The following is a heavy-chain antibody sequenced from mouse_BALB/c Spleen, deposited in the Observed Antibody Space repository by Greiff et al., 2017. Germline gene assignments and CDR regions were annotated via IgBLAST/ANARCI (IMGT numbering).Heavy chain of an antibody. D-gene: IGHD2-2*01. Sequence: EVQGVESGGDLVKPGGSLKLSCAASGFTFSSYGMSWVRQTPDKRLEWVATISSGGSYTYYPDSVKGRFTISRDNAKNTLYLQMSSLKSEDTAMYYCERHRGYGHDDGFDYWGQGTTLTVSS. J-gene: IGHJ2*01. V-gene: IGHV5-6*01. CDR2: ISSGGSYT. CDR3: ERHRGYGHDDGFDY. CDR1: GFTFSSYG.